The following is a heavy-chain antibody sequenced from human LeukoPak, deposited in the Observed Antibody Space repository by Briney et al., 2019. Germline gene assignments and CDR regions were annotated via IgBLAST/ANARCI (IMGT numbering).Heavy chain of an antibody. CDR3: ARVVPYYDSSGYYYLYYYYGMDV. CDR1: GGSISSGDYY. V-gene: IGHV4-30-4*01. D-gene: IGHD3-22*01. Sequence: PSETLSLTCTVSGGSISSGDYYWSWIRQPPGKGLEWIGYIYYSGSTYYNPSLKSRVTISVDTSKNQFSLKLSSVTAADTAVYYCARVVPYYDSSGYYYLYYYYGMDVWGQGTTVTVSS. CDR2: IYYSGST. J-gene: IGHJ6*02.